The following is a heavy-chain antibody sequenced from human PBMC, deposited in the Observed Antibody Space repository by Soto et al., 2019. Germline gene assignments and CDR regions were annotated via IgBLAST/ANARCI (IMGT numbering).Heavy chain of an antibody. CDR1: GYSFTSYW. CDR2: IDPSDSYT. Sequence: PGESLKISCNGPGYSFTSYWISWVRQMPGKGLEWMGRIDPSDSYTNYSPSFQGHVTISADKSISTAYLQWSSLKASDTAMYYCARHGDTAMVPAFDYWGQGTLVTVSS. CDR3: ARHGDTAMVPAFDY. D-gene: IGHD5-18*01. V-gene: IGHV5-10-1*01. J-gene: IGHJ4*02.